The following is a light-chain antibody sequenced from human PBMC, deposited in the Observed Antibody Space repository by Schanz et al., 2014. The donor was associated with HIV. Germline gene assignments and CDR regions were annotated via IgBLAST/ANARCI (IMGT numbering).Light chain of an antibody. V-gene: IGLV2-14*03. Sequence: QSALTQPASVSGSPGQSITISCTGTSSDVGGYKYVSWYQQHPGRAPKLLVYDVTNRPSGVPDRFSGSKSGTSASLAITGLQADDEADYYCQSYDTSLRVWVFGGGTKLTVL. CDR1: SSDVGGYKY. CDR2: DVT. J-gene: IGLJ3*02. CDR3: QSYDTSLRVWV.